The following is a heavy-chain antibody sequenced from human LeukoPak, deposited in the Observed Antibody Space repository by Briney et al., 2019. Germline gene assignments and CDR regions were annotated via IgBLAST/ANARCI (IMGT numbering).Heavy chain of an antibody. V-gene: IGHV1-2*02. CDR2: INPNSGGT. D-gene: IGHD6-13*01. J-gene: IGHJ4*02. CDR1: GYTFTGYY. CDR3: ARDHAAYSSSWYDFDY. Sequence: ASAKVSCKASGYTFTGYYMHWVRQAPGQGLEWMGWINPNSGGTNYAQKFQGRVTMTRDTSISTAYMELSRLRSDDTAVYYCARDHAAYSSSWYDFDYWGQGTLVTVSS.